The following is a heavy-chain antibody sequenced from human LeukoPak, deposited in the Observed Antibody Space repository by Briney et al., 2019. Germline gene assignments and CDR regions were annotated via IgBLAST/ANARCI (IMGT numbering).Heavy chain of an antibody. Sequence: PSQTLSLTCAVSGGSIGSGGYSWSWIRQPPGKGLEWIGYIYHSGSTYYNPSLKSRVTISVDRSKNQFSLKLSSVTAADTAVYYCARVRGAQLWSHYFDYWGQGTLVTVSS. V-gene: IGHV4-30-2*01. D-gene: IGHD5-18*01. J-gene: IGHJ4*02. CDR2: IYHSGST. CDR1: GGSIGSGGYS. CDR3: ARVRGAQLWSHYFDY.